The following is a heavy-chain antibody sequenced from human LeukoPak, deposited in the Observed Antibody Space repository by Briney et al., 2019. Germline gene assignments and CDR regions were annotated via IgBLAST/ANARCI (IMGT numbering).Heavy chain of an antibody. Sequence: GGSLRLSCAASGFTFGNYWMSWVRQAPGKGLEWVANIKQDGSEKYYVDSVKGRFIISRDNAKNSLYLQMNSLRAEDTAVYYCARIRGVDYFDYWGQGTLVTVSS. D-gene: IGHD3-10*01. V-gene: IGHV3-7*01. CDR1: GFTFGNYW. CDR2: IKQDGSEK. J-gene: IGHJ4*02. CDR3: ARIRGVDYFDY.